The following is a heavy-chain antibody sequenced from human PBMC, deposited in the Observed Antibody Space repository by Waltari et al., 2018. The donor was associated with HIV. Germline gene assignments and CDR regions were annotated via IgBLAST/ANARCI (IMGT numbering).Heavy chain of an antibody. V-gene: IGHV3-23*01. CDR1: GFTFSSYA. Sequence: EVQLLESGGGLVQPGGSLRLYCAASGFTFSSYAMSWVRQAPGKGLEWVSVIIGSGGSTYYADFVKGRFTISRDNSKNTLYLQMNSLRAEDTAVYYCAKEGIAGRPSVPDYWGQGTLVTVSS. CDR2: IIGSGGST. D-gene: IGHD6-6*01. CDR3: AKEGIAGRPSVPDY. J-gene: IGHJ4*02.